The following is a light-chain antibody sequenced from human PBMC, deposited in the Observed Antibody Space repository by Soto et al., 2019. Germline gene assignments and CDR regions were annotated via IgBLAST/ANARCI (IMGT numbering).Light chain of an antibody. CDR3: SSYTTSNTLVV. CDR2: DVS. J-gene: IGLJ2*01. Sequence: QSALSQPASVSVSPGQSITISCTGTSSDVGGYNYVSWYQQYPGKAPKLIIYDVSNRPSGISNRFSGSKSGYTASLTISGLQGEDEADYFCSSYTTSNTLVVFGGGTKLTVL. V-gene: IGLV2-14*01. CDR1: SSDVGGYNY.